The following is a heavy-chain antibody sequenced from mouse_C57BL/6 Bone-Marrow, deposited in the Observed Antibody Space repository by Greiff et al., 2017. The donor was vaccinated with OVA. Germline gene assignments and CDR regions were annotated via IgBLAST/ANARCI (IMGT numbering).Heavy chain of an antibody. CDR1: GYTFTSYT. CDR2: INASSGYT. J-gene: IGHJ4*01. CDR3: ARSQYAMDY. Sequence: QVQLQQAGAELARRGASVKMSCKASGYTFTSYTMQWVKQRPGQGMEWIGYINASSGYTKYKQKFKDKATLTAEKSSSTAYMPLSSLTSEDSAVYYCARSQYAMDYWGQGTSVTVSS. V-gene: IGHV1-4*01.